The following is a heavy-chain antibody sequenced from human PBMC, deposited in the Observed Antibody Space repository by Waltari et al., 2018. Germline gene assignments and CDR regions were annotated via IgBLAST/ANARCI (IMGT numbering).Heavy chain of an antibody. CDR1: GGPIPSYL. D-gene: IGHD2-21*02. CDR3: AREIYGGNSRPLDS. J-gene: IGHJ4*02. Sequence: QVELQESGPGLLRPLATLPLPCLLSGGPIPSYLWHWVPQPPGKGLEWIGPIYYNGDTNYNPSPVSRVTISVDTSKNQFSLKLNSVTAADTAVYYCAREIYGGNSRPLDSWGQGALVTVSS. CDR2: IYYNGDT. V-gene: IGHV4-59*01.